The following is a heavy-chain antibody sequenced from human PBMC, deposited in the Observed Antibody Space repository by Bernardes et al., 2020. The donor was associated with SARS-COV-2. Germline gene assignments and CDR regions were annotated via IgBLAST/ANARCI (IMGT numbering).Heavy chain of an antibody. Sequence: SGPTLVKPTQTLTLTCTFSGFSVSTSGVGVGWIRQPPGKALEWLALIYSNDAKSYNTSLKSRLTISKDTSKSQVVLTMTNMDPVDTATYFCARTTTIPIHVLNYFDYWGQGILVTVSS. CDR2: IYSNDAK. CDR1: GFSVSTSGVG. CDR3: ARTTTIPIHVLNYFDY. J-gene: IGHJ4*02. D-gene: IGHD4-4*01. V-gene: IGHV2-5*01.